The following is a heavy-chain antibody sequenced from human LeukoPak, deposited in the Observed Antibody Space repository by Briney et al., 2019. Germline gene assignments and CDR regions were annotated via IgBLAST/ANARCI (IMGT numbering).Heavy chain of an antibody. V-gene: IGHV3-7*01. Sequence: ETLSLTCTVSGGSISSRTYYWGWVRQAPGKGLEWVANINLDGSEKYYVDSVKGRFTISRDNAKNSLYLQMNSLRAEDTAVYYCARGITSGPRRYDVRNFDYWGQGTPVTVSS. CDR1: GGSISSRTYY. D-gene: IGHD5-12*01. J-gene: IGHJ4*02. CDR2: INLDGSEK. CDR3: ARGITSGPRRYDVRNFDY.